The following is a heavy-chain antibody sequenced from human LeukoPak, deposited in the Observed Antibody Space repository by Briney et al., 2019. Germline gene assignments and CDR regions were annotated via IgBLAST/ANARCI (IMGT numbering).Heavy chain of an antibody. V-gene: IGHV4-39*01. J-gene: IGHJ4*02. CDR1: GGSISSSSYY. CDR2: IYYSGST. Sequence: KPSETLSLTCTVSGGSISSSSYYWGWIRQPPGKGLEWIGSIYYSGSTYYNPSLKSRVTISVDTSKNQFSLKLSSVTAADTAVYYCASHVYYDILTGYYKGYYFDYWGQGTLVTVSS. D-gene: IGHD3-9*01. CDR3: ASHVYYDILTGYYKGYYFDY.